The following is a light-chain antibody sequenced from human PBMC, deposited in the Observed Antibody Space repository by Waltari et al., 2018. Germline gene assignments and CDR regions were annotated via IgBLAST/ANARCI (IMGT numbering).Light chain of an antibody. Sequence: WYQRKPGQPPLLLMYQGDKRPSGIPERFSGSKAGTTATLTIRGAQAMDEADYICQTWDTSTLVIFGGGTLLTV. CDR3: QTWDTSTLVI. V-gene: IGLV3-1*01. J-gene: IGLJ2*01. CDR2: QGD.